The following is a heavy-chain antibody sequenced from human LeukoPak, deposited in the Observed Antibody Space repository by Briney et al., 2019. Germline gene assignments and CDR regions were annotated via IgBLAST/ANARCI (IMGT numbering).Heavy chain of an antibody. CDR3: ARDPRYGSSGFDY. CDR1: GFTFSSYS. J-gene: IGHJ4*02. Sequence: GGSLRLSCAASGFTFSSYSMNWVRQAPGKGLEWVSSISSRSSYKYYADSVKGRFTIPRDNAKNSLYLQMNSLRAEDTAVYYCARDPRYGSSGFDYWGQGTLVTVSS. CDR2: ISSRSSYK. D-gene: IGHD3-22*01. V-gene: IGHV3-21*01.